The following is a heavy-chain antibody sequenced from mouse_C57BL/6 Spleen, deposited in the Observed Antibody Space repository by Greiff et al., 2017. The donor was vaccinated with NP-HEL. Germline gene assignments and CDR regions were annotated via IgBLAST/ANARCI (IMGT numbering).Heavy chain of an antibody. CDR2: ISDGGSYT. CDR3: AREIYYGSSYLDY. CDR1: GFTFSSYA. V-gene: IGHV5-4*01. D-gene: IGHD1-1*01. Sequence: DVMLVESGGGLVKPGGSLKLSCAASGFTFSSYAMSWVRQTPEKRLEWVATISDGGSYTYYPDNVKGRFTISRDNAKNNLYLQMSHLKSEDTAMYYCAREIYYGSSYLDYWGQGTTLTVSS. J-gene: IGHJ2*01.